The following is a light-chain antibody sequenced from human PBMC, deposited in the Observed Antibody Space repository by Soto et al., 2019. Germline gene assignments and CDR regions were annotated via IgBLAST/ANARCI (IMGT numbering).Light chain of an antibody. CDR3: QQYGSSPLT. CDR1: QSVSSNY. CDR2: GAS. V-gene: IGKV3-20*01. J-gene: IGKJ4*01. Sequence: EIVLTQSPGTLSLSPGERATLSCRASQSVSSNYLAWYQQKPGQAPRLLIYGASSRATGIPDRFSGSGSGTDFTLTSSRLEPEDFAVYPCQQYGSSPLTFGGGTKVEIK.